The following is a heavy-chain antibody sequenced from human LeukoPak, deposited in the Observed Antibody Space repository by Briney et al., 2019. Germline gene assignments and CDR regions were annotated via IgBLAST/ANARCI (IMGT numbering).Heavy chain of an antibody. CDR3: ARGIVGATRGDY. V-gene: IGHV1-2*02. CDR1: GYTFNNYY. J-gene: IGHJ4*02. CDR2: INPNSGGT. D-gene: IGHD1-26*01. Sequence: ASVKVSCTASGYTFNNYYIHWLRQAPGQGLEWMGWINPNSGGTNYAQKFQGRVTMTRDTSISTAYMELSRLRSDDTAVYYCARGIVGATRGDYWGQGTLVTVSS.